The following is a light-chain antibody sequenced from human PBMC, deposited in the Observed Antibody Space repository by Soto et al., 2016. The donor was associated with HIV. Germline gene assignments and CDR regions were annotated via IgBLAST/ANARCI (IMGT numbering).Light chain of an antibody. CDR1: QDISNY. J-gene: IGKJ1*01. V-gene: IGKV1-39*01. CDR3: QQSYNMET. CDR2: AAS. Sequence: DIRMTQSPSSLSASVGDRVTITCQASQDISNYLNWYQQKPGKAPKLLIYAASSLQSGVPSRFSGSGSGTDFTLTINSLQPEDFATYYCQQSYNMETFGQGTKVEIK.